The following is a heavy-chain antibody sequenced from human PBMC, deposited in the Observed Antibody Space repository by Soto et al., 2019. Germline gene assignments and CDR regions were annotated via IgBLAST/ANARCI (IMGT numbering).Heavy chain of an antibody. CDR2: INAGNGNT. CDR1: GYTFTSYA. J-gene: IGHJ4*02. Sequence: QVQLVQSGAEVKKPGASVKVSCKASGYTFTSYAMHWVRQAPGQRFEWMGWINAGNGNTKYSEKFQGRVAIIRDTSASTAYMELSSLRSEDTAVYYCARGNQVYYFDYWGQGTLVTVSS. V-gene: IGHV1-3*01. CDR3: ARGNQVYYFDY.